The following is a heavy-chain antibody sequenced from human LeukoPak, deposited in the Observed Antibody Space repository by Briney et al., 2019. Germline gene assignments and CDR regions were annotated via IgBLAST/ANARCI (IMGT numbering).Heavy chain of an antibody. CDR3: ARDLNRGSYWSFDY. J-gene: IGHJ4*02. Sequence: GGSLRLSCAASGFTFGSYSMNWVRQAPGKGLEWVSSASSTSNYIYYAGSVKGRFTISRDNAKSSLYLQMNSLRADDTAVYYCARDLNRGSYWSFDYWGQGTLVTVSS. CDR2: ASSTSNYI. V-gene: IGHV3-21*01. D-gene: IGHD1-26*01. CDR1: GFTFGSYS.